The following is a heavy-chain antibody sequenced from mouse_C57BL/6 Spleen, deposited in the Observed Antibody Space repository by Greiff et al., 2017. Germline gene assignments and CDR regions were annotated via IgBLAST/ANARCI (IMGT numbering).Heavy chain of an antibody. J-gene: IGHJ3*01. D-gene: IGHD2-2*01. CDR2: IHPNSGST. CDR3: AIDCGYDGWFAY. V-gene: IGHV1-64*01. Sequence: QVQLQQPGAELVKPGASVKLSCKASGYTFTSYWMPWVKQRPGQGLEWIGMIHPNSGSTNYNEKFKSKATLTVDKSSSTAYMQLSSLTSEDSAVYCCAIDCGYDGWFAYWGQGTLVTVSA. CDR1: GYTFTSYW.